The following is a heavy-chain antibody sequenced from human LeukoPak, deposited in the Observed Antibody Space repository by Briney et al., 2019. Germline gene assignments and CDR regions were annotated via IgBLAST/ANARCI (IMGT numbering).Heavy chain of an antibody. CDR1: EFSFETYR. Sequence: GALRLSCVALEFSFETYRMSWVRQAPGKGPEWVANINEDGSEKHYVGSVRGRFTISRDNADNSLHLQMNSLRPEDMAVYYCARGETMDVWGKGTTVTVSS. CDR2: INEDGSEK. CDR3: ARGETMDV. J-gene: IGHJ6*03. D-gene: IGHD5-24*01. V-gene: IGHV3-7*01.